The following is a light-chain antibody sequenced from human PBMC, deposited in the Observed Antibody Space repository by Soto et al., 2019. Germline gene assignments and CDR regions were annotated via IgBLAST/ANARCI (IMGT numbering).Light chain of an antibody. V-gene: IGKV3-20*01. Sequence: EIVLTQSPGTLSLSPGERAILSCRASQSVTSNYLAWYQQRPGQAPRLLIYGASTRATDIPDRFSGSGSGTDFTLTISRLEPEDFAVYYCQQYDSLSWTFGLGTKVETK. CDR3: QQYDSLSWT. J-gene: IGKJ1*01. CDR1: QSVTSNY. CDR2: GAS.